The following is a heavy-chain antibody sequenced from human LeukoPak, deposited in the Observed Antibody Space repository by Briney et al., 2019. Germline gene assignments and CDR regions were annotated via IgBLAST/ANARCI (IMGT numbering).Heavy chain of an antibody. CDR3: ARYSYYDFWSGYLYYFDY. J-gene: IGHJ4*02. V-gene: IGHV3-11*04. Sequence: GGSLRLSCAASGFTFSDYYMSWIRQAPGKGLEWVSYISSSGSTIYYADSVKGRFTISRDNAKNSLYLQMNSLRAEDTAVYYCARYSYYDFWSGYLYYFDYWGQGTPVTVSS. D-gene: IGHD3-3*01. CDR2: ISSSGSTI. CDR1: GFTFSDYY.